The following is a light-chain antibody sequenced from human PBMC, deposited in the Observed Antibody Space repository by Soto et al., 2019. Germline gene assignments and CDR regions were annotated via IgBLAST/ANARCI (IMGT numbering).Light chain of an antibody. CDR1: QSVSTW. Sequence: DIQMTQSPSTLSASVGDRVTITCRASQSVSTWLAWYQQKPAKAPKILIHDASSLESGVPSRFSGSASGTEFTLIINSLRAEDFATYYCQQYNTFPYTFGQGTKLEIK. V-gene: IGKV1-5*01. CDR2: DAS. CDR3: QQYNTFPYT. J-gene: IGKJ2*01.